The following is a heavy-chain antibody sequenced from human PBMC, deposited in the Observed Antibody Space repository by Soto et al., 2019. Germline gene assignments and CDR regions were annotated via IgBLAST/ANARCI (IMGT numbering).Heavy chain of an antibody. CDR3: ARDGSAWSRDL. CDR2: ISSSGRTI. D-gene: IGHD6-19*01. J-gene: IGHJ4*02. V-gene: IGHV3-48*04. Sequence: GSLRLSCAAAGFPFSSYSRNCVSRNQGKGLEWVSYISSSGRTIYYADSVKGRFTISRDNAKKSLYLQMNSLRVDDTAVYYCARDGSAWSRDLWGQGTLVSVSS. CDR1: GFPFSSYS.